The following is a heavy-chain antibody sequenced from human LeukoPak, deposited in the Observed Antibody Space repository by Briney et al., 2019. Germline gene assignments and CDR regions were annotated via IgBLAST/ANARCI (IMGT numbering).Heavy chain of an antibody. CDR2: ISSSGFTI. CDR1: GFTFSSYS. CDR3: ARGDYGGPSGMNLQH. Sequence: RGSLRTSCAASGFTFSSYSMNWVRQAPGKGLEWVSYISSSGFTIYYSDFVKGRFTISRDNANNSLYMQMSSLRAEDTAVYYCARGDYGGPSGMNLQHWGQGTLVTVSS. V-gene: IGHV3-48*01. D-gene: IGHD4-23*01. J-gene: IGHJ1*01.